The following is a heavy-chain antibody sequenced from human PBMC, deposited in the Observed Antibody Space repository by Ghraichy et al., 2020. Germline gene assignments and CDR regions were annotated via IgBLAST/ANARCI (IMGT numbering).Heavy chain of an antibody. J-gene: IGHJ6*02. V-gene: IGHV3-30-3*01. CDR2: LSFEGNDK. CDR1: GFTFKSYA. Sequence: GGSLSLSCAASGFTFKSYAMHWVRQAPGKGLEWVAVLSFEGNDKFYADSVKGRFTISGDNSKNTLSLQMNSLRSEDTAVYYCTREPPPSMVRGENYGMDVWGQGTTVTVSS. D-gene: IGHD3-10*01. CDR3: TREPPPSMVRGENYGMDV.